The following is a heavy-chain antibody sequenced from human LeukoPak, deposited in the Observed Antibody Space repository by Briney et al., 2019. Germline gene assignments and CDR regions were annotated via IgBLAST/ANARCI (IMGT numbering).Heavy chain of an antibody. D-gene: IGHD7-27*01. Sequence: GGSLRLSCAASGFTFNNYGMHWVRQAPGKGLEWVAIMWYDGGNKHYADSVKGRFTISRDSSKNTLYLQMNSLRAEDTAVYYCARGTGAYFYRMDVWGQGTTVTVSS. J-gene: IGHJ6*02. CDR2: MWYDGGNK. V-gene: IGHV3-33*01. CDR3: ARGTGAYFYRMDV. CDR1: GFTFNNYG.